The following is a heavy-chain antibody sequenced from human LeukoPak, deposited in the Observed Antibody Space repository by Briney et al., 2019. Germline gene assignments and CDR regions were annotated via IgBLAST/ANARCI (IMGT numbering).Heavy chain of an antibody. Sequence: KSSGPTLVNPTQTLTLTCTFSGFSLSTSGVGVGWIRQPPGKALEWLALIYWDDDKRYSPSLKSRLTITKDTSKNQVVLTMTNMDPVDTDTYYCAHAEATGSSSNPLYYYYGMDVWGQGTTVTVSS. CDR3: AHAEATGSSSNPLYYYYGMDV. J-gene: IGHJ6*02. D-gene: IGHD1-26*01. CDR1: GFSLSTSGVG. CDR2: IYWDDDK. V-gene: IGHV2-5*02.